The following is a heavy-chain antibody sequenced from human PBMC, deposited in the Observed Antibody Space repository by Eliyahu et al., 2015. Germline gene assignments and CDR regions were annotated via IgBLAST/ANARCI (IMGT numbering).Heavy chain of an antibody. V-gene: IGHV1-18*01. CDR2: ISAYNGNT. J-gene: IGHJ4*02. CDR3: ARFMITFGGVIETFDY. Sequence: QVQLVQSGAEVKKPGASVKVSCKASGYTFXSYGISWXRQAPGQGLEWMGWISAYNGNTNYAQKLQGRVTMTTDTSTSTAYMELRSLRSDDTAVYYCARFMITFGGVIETFDYWGQGTLVTVSS. CDR1: GYTFXSYG. D-gene: IGHD3-16*02.